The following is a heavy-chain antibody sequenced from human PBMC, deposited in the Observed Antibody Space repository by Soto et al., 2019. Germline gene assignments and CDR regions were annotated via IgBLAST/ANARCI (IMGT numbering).Heavy chain of an antibody. Sequence: EASVKVSCKASGYIFINYYMHWVRQAPGQGLEWMAKINSSGGSTNYAQKFQGRITITRDRSTSTVFMDLSGLRSQDTAVYFCARGNNYFSGTYAKIDYWGQGTLVTVSS. CDR1: GYIFINYY. J-gene: IGHJ4*02. V-gene: IGHV1-46*01. CDR2: INSSGGST. D-gene: IGHD3-10*01. CDR3: ARGNNYFSGTYAKIDY.